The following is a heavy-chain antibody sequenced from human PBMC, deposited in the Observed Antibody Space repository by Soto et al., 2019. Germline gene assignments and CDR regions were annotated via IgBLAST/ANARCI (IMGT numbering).Heavy chain of an antibody. Sequence: QSGGSLRLSCAASGFTFSSYAMSWVRQAPGKGLEWVSAISGSGGSTYYADSVKGRFTISRDNSKNTLYLQMNSLRAEDTAVYYCAKGTGSVRFLEWLSPFDYWGQGTLVTVSS. CDR1: GFTFSSYA. J-gene: IGHJ4*02. V-gene: IGHV3-23*01. D-gene: IGHD3-3*01. CDR2: ISGSGGST. CDR3: AKGTGSVRFLEWLSPFDY.